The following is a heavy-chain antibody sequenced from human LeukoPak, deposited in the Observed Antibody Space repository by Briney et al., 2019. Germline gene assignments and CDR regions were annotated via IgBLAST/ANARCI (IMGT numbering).Heavy chain of an antibody. J-gene: IGHJ4*02. CDR2: ISGSGGST. CDR1: GFTFSSYA. Sequence: GGSLRLSCAASGFTFSSYAMSWVRQPPGKGLEGVSAISGSGGSTYYADSVKGRFTISRDNSKNTLYLQMNSLRAEDTAVYYCVKDHAQWLVLEYWGQGTLVTVSS. V-gene: IGHV3-23*01. D-gene: IGHD6-19*01. CDR3: VKDHAQWLVLEY.